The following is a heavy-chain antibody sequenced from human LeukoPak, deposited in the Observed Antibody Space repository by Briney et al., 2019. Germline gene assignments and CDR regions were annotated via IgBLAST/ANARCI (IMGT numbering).Heavy chain of an antibody. V-gene: IGHV3-23*01. CDR1: GFPFSSYA. J-gene: IGHJ4*02. CDR3: AKYRGFGDSYDS. CDR2: IGGSGGST. D-gene: IGHD3-10*01. Sequence: GGSLRLSCAASGFPFSSYAMSWVRQAPGKGLNWVSSIGGSGGSTYYADSVKGRSTISRDTSKNTLYLQMNSLRAEDTAVYYCAKYRGFGDSYDSWGQGTLVTVSS.